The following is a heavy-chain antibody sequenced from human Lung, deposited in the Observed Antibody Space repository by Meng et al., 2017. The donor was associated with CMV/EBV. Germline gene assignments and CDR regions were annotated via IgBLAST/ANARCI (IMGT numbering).Heavy chain of an antibody. J-gene: IGHJ5*02. CDR3: ARDDSSS. V-gene: IGHV3-30-3*01. D-gene: IGHD3-22*01. CDR2: ISYDGSNK. Sequence: QWKLGGSGGGVVQPGRSLRLSCAASGFTFSSYAMHWVRQAPGKGLEWVAVISYDGSNKYYADSVKGRFTISRDNSKNTLYLQMNSLRAEDTAVYYCARDDSSSWGQGTLVTVSS. CDR1: GFTFSSYA.